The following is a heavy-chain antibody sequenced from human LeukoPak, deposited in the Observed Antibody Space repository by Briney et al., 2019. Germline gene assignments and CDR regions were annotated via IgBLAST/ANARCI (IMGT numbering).Heavy chain of an antibody. CDR2: IYYSGST. V-gene: IGHV4-39*01. D-gene: IGHD4-17*01. CDR3: ARVHDYGIN. J-gene: IGHJ4*02. CDR1: GGSISSSSYY. Sequence: SETLSLTCTVSGGSISSSSYYWGWIRQPPGKGLEWIGSIYYSGSTYYNPSLKSRVTISVDTSKNQFSLKLGSVTAADTAVYYCARVHDYGINWGQGTLVTVSS.